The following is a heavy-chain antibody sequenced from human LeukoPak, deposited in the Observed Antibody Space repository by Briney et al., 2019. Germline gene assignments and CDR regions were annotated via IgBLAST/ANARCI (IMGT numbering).Heavy chain of an antibody. J-gene: IGHJ5*02. CDR1: GFTFSSYG. V-gene: IGHV3-33*01. CDR3: ARDPGARSLVWWFDP. CDR2: IWYDGSNK. D-gene: IGHD1-26*01. Sequence: GGSLRLSCAASGFTFSSYGMHWVRQAPGKGLEWVAVIWYDGSNKYYADSVKGRFTISRDNSKNTLYLQMNSLRAEDTAVYYCARDPGARSLVWWFDPWGQGTLVTVSS.